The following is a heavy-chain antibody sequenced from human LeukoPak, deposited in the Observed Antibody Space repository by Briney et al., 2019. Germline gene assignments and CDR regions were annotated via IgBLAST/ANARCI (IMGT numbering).Heavy chain of an antibody. CDR2: IYYSGST. V-gene: IGHV4-59*01. D-gene: IGHD2-15*01. J-gene: IGHJ4*02. Sequence: SETLSLTCTVSGGSISSYYWSWIRQPPGKGLEWIGYIYYSGSTNYNPPLKSRVTISVDTSKNQFSLKLSSVTAADTAVYYCAREDCSGGSCYPLFYWGQGTLVTVSS. CDR3: AREDCSGGSCYPLFY. CDR1: GGSISSYY.